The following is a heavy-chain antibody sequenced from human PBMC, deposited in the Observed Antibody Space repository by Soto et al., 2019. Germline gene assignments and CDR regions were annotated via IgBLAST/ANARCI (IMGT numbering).Heavy chain of an antibody. D-gene: IGHD2-2*01. CDR3: ARDIVVVPAAMPYYYYGMDV. CDR2: IDWDDDK. Sequence: SGPTLVNPTQTLTLTCTFSGFSLSTSGMCVSWIRQPPGKALEWLALIDWDDDKYYSTSLKTRLTISKDTSKNQVVLTMTNMDPVDTATYYCARDIVVVPAAMPYYYYGMDVWGQGTTVTVSS. J-gene: IGHJ6*02. V-gene: IGHV2-70*01. CDR1: GFSLSTSGMC.